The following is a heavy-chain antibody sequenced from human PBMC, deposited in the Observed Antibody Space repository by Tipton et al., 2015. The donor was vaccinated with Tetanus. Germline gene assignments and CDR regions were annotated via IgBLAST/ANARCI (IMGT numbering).Heavy chain of an antibody. Sequence: SLRLSCVASGFTFSNYWMHWVRQAPGKGLVWVSRINTDGSIRNYADSVKGRFTISRDNAENTLSLQMNSLRAEDTAVYYCARSSGYSGLGYWGQGTLVTVSS. CDR2: INTDGSIR. D-gene: IGHD3-22*01. CDR3: ARSSGYSGLGY. J-gene: IGHJ4*02. CDR1: GFTFSNYW. V-gene: IGHV3-74*01.